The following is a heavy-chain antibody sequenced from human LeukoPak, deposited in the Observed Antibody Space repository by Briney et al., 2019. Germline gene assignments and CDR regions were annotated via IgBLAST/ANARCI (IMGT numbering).Heavy chain of an antibody. CDR2: INPNSGGT. V-gene: IGHV1-2*02. CDR1: GYTFTGYY. Sequence: GASVKVSCKASGYTFTGYYMHWVRQAPGQGLEWMGWINPNSGGTNYAQKFQGRVTMTRDTSISTAYMELSRLRSDDTAVYYCARDAGYCSSTSCYEAGWFDPWGQGTLVTVSS. J-gene: IGHJ5*02. CDR3: ARDAGYCSSTSCYEAGWFDP. D-gene: IGHD2-2*01.